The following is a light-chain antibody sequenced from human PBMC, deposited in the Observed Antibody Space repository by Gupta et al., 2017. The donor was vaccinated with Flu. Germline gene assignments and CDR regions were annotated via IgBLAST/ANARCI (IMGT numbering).Light chain of an antibody. Sequence: SYEVTQPPSVSVSPGQTASITCSGDTLGDKYASWYQQKPGQSPVLVIYQDSKRPSGIPERFSGSNSGNTATLTISGTQAMDEADYYCQAWDSGTCGFGGGTKLTVL. CDR2: QDS. CDR1: TLGDKY. J-gene: IGLJ2*01. V-gene: IGLV3-1*01. CDR3: QAWDSGTCG.